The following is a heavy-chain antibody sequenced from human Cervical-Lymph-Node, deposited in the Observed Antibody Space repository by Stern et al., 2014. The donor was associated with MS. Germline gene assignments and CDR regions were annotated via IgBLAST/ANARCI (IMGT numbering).Heavy chain of an antibody. V-gene: IGHV3-53*01. CDR2: ITNVGST. CDR1: GFTVSRDY. J-gene: IGHJ4*02. D-gene: IGHD1-1*01. Sequence: EVQLEESVGGVIQPGGSLRLSCTASGFTVSRDYMTWVRQAPGKGLAWVSLITNVGSTFYTDSVKGRFTISRDDSKNTVYLHMTSLRAEDTAMYYCARDTSSPERSDWWGQGTLVTVSS. CDR3: ARDTSSPERSDW.